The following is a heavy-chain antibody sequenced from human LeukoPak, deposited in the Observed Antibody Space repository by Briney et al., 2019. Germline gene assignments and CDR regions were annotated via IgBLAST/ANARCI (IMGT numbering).Heavy chain of an antibody. D-gene: IGHD3-3*01. V-gene: IGHV4-59*12. CDR3: ARDRWYDFWSGYYH. J-gene: IGHJ4*02. CDR2: IYHSGST. CDR1: GASMSTYY. Sequence: SETLSLTCTVSGASMSTYYWSWIRQPPGKVLEWLAYIYHSGSTNYNPSLKSRVTISVDTSKNQFSLKLSSVTAADTAVYYCARDRWYDFWSGYYHWGQGTLVTVSS.